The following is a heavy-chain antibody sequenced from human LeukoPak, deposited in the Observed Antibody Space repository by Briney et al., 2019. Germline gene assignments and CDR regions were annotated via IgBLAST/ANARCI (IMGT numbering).Heavy chain of an antibody. CDR1: GFTFSSYA. CDR3: ARRGATTLFDY. D-gene: IGHD1-26*01. V-gene: IGHV3-64*01. Sequence: GGSLRLSCAASGFTFSSYAMHWVRQAPGKGLEYVSAITSNGDKTYYGNSVKGRFTISRDNSKNTLYLQMGSLSIEDVAVYYCARRGATTLFDYWGQGTLVTVST. J-gene: IGHJ4*02. CDR2: ITSNGDKT.